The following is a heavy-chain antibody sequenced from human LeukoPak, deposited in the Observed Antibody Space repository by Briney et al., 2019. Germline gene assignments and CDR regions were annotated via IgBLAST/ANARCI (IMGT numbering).Heavy chain of an antibody. V-gene: IGHV4-59*01. CDR2: IYYSGST. D-gene: IGHD3-22*01. Sequence: SETLSLTCTVSDGSISSYYWSWIRQPPGKGLEWIGYIYYSGSTNYNPSLKSRVTISVDTSKNQFSLKLSSVTAADTAVYYCARVRGDPTGSYDSSGYYFFSWFDPWGQGTLVTVSS. J-gene: IGHJ5*02. CDR3: ARVRGDPTGSYDSSGYYFFSWFDP. CDR1: DGSISSYY.